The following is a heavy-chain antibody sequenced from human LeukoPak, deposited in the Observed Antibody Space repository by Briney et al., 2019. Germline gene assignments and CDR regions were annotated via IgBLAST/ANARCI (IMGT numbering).Heavy chain of an antibody. CDR1: GFSFSHHA. CDR2: IGGSGGGI. CDR3: AKDCSSTSCSPLFDY. D-gene: IGHD2-2*01. J-gene: IGHJ4*02. V-gene: IGHV3-23*01. Sequence: GALRLSCVASGFSFSHHAMTWVRQAPGQGLEWVSAIGGSGGGIFYADSVKGRFTISRDNSKNTLYLQMNSLRAEDTAVYYCAKDCSSTSCSPLFDYWGQGTLVTVSS.